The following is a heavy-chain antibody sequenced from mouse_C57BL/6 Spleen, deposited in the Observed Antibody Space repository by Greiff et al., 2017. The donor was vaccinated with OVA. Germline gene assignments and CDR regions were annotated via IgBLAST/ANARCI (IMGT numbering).Heavy chain of an antibody. CDR3: NYLYAMDY. D-gene: IGHD5-5*01. V-gene: IGHV14-4*01. CDR2: IDPENGDT. J-gene: IGHJ4*01. CDR1: GFNIKDDY. Sequence: EVQLQQSGAELVRPGASVKLSCTASGFNIKDDYMHWVKQRPEQGLEWIGWIDPENGDTEYDSKFQGKATLTADTSSNTAYLQLSSLTSEDTAVYYCNYLYAMDYWGQGTSVTVSS.